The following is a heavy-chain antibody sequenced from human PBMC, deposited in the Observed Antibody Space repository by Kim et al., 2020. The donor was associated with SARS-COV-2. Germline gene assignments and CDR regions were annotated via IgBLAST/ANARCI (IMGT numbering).Heavy chain of an antibody. J-gene: IGHJ6*03. CDR1: GGILNSYG. Sequence: SVKVSCKASGGILNSYGISWVRQAPGQGLEWMGGITAIFETAKYAQKFQGRATITADESTRTTYMELSSLRSEDTAVYYCARGTNYYHDYMELWGTGTTVTVSS. CDR2: ITAIFETA. V-gene: IGHV1-69*13. CDR3: ARGTNYYHDYMEL. D-gene: IGHD1-1*01.